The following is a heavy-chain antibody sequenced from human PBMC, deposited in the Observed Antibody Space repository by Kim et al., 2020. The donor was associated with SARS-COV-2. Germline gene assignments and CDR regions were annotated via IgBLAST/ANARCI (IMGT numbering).Heavy chain of an antibody. J-gene: IGHJ4*02. CDR2: IYYSGST. D-gene: IGHD2-15*01. CDR1: GGSISSSSYY. CDR3: ARPTDIVGPIDY. Sequence: SETLSLTCTVSGGSISSSSYYWGWIRQPPGKGLEWIGSIYYSGSTYYNPSLKSRVTISVDTSKNQFSLKLSSVTAADTAVYYCARPTDIVGPIDYWGQGTLVTVSS. V-gene: IGHV4-39*01.